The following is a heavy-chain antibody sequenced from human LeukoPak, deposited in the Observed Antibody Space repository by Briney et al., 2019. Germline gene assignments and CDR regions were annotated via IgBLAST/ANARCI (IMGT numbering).Heavy chain of an antibody. V-gene: IGHV3-48*04. CDR2: ISSSGSTI. D-gene: IGHD6-13*01. CDR1: GFTFSSYA. Sequence: GGSLRPSCAASGFTFSSYAMSWVRQAPGKGLEWVSYISSSGSTIYYADSVKGRFTISRDNAKNSLYLQMNSLRAEDTAVYYCARVFVAAAGMMDFDYWGQGTLVTVSS. CDR3: ARVFVAAAGMMDFDY. J-gene: IGHJ4*02.